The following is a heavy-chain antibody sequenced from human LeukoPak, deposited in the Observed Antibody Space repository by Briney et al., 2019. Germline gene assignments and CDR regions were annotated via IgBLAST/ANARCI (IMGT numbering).Heavy chain of an antibody. CDR1: GFTFSSYE. CDR2: ISSGGSTV. CDR3: ARVIIVGATGI. J-gene: IGHJ3*02. Sequence: PGGSLRLSCAASGFTFSSYEMNWVRQAPGKGLEWVSYISSGGSTVHYADSVKDRFTISRDNAKNSLYLQMNSLRAEDTAVYYCARVIIVGATGIWGQGTMVTVSS. V-gene: IGHV3-48*03. D-gene: IGHD1-26*01.